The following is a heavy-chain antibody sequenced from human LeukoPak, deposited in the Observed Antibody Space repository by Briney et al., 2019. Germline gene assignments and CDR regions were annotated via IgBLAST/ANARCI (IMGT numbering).Heavy chain of an antibody. CDR1: GGTFSSYA. Sequence: SVKVSCKASGGTFSSYAISWVRQAPGQELGWMGWIIPIFGTANYAQKFHGRVTISTDESTSTAYMELSSRRSQDTAVYHCAREDRDYYYMDVWGKGTTVTVSS. J-gene: IGHJ6*03. V-gene: IGHV1-69*05. CDR3: AREDRDYYYMDV. CDR2: IIPIFGTA.